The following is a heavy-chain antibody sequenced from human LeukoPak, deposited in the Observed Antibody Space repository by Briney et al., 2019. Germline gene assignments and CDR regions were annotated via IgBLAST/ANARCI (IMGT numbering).Heavy chain of an antibody. CDR2: ISWNSGSI. Sequence: GRSLRLSCAASGFTFDDYAMHWVRQAPGKGLEWVSGISWNSGSIGYADSVKGRFTISRDNAKNPLYLQMNSLRAEDTALYYCAKGYSYGYVIDYWGQGTLVTVSS. J-gene: IGHJ4*02. CDR3: AKGYSYGYVIDY. CDR1: GFTFDDYA. D-gene: IGHD5-18*01. V-gene: IGHV3-9*01.